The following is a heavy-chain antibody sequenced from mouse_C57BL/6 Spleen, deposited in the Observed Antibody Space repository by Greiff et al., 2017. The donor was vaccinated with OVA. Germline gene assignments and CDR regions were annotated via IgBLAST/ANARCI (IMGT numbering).Heavy chain of an antibody. Sequence: VKLQESGPELVKPGASVKISCKASGYAFSSSWMNWVKQRPGKGLEWIGRIYPGDGDTNYNGKFKGKATLTADKSSSTAYMQLSSLTSEDSAVYFCAIITTVPYAMDYWGQGTSVTVSS. V-gene: IGHV1-82*01. CDR2: IYPGDGDT. D-gene: IGHD1-1*01. J-gene: IGHJ4*01. CDR1: GYAFSSSW. CDR3: AIITTVPYAMDY.